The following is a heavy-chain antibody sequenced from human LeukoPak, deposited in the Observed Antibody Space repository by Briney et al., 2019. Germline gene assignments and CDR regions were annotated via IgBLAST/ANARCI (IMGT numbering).Heavy chain of an antibody. V-gene: IGHV4-4*07. CDR1: GGSISSYY. Sequence: PSETLSLTCTVPGGSISSYYWSWIRQPAGKGLEWIGRIYTSGSTNYNPSLKSRVTMSVDTSKNQFSLKLSSVTAADTAVYYCARVCGGGGCDHYYYGMDVWGQGTTVTVSS. J-gene: IGHJ6*02. CDR3: ARVCGGGGCDHYYYGMDV. D-gene: IGHD2-21*01. CDR2: IYTSGST.